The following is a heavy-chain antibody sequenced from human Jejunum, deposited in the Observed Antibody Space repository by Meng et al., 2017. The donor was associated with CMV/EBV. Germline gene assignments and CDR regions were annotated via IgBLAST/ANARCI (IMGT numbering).Heavy chain of an antibody. CDR3: ARVEYSGSYFDH. CDR1: GTSISRGGYS. V-gene: IGHV4-30-2*01. D-gene: IGHD1-26*01. Sequence: VSGTSISRGGYSWTWIRQPPGTGLEWIVDMFHGGRTSYNPSLESRVSISIDGSKNQFSLRLTSVTAADTAVYYCARVEYSGSYFDHWGRGTLVTVSS. J-gene: IGHJ4*02. CDR2: MFHGGRT.